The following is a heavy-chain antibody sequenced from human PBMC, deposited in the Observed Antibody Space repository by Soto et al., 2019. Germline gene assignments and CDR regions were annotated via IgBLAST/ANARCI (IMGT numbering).Heavy chain of an antibody. CDR1: GFTFSSYE. V-gene: IGHV3-48*03. CDR2: ISSSGSTI. J-gene: IGHJ3*02. Sequence: PGGSLRLSCAASGFTFSSYEMNWVRQAPGKGLEWVSYISSSGSTIYYADSVKGRFTISRDNAKNSLYLQMNSLRAEDTAVYYCARDSQLTYYYDSSGYSAFDIWGQGTMVTVSS. CDR3: ARDSQLTYYYDSSGYSAFDI. D-gene: IGHD3-22*01.